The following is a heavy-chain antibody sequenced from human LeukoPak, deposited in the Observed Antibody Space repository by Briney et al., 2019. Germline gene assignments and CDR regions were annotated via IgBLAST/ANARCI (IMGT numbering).Heavy chain of an antibody. CDR1: GGSISSGDYY. CDR3: ARDVDYGAFDY. CDR2: IYYSGST. V-gene: IGHV4-30-4*01. Sequence: SETLSLTCTVSGGSISSGDYYWSWIRQPPGKGLEWIGYIYYSGSTCYNPSLKSRVTISVDTSKNQFSLKLSSVTAADTAVYYCARDVDYGAFDYWGQGTLVTVSS. J-gene: IGHJ4*02. D-gene: IGHD4-17*01.